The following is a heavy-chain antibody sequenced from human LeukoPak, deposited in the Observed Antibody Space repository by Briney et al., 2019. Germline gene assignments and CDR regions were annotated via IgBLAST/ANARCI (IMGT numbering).Heavy chain of an antibody. D-gene: IGHD7-27*01. J-gene: IGHJ4*02. CDR3: ASHWGRQTVTDY. CDR1: GYTFTSYG. V-gene: IGHV1-2*02. Sequence: GASVKVSCKASGYTFTSYGISWVRQAPGQGLEWMGWINPNSGGTNYAQKFQGRVTMTRDTSISTAYMELSRLRSDDTAVYYCASHWGRQTVTDYWGQGTLVTVSS. CDR2: INPNSGGT.